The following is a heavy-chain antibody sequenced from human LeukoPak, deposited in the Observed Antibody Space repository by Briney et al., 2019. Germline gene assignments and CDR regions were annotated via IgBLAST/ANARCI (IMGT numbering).Heavy chain of an antibody. CDR3: ARDPSQDYDSFDY. CDR2: IKQEGSEK. CDR1: GFTFSSYW. D-gene: IGHD5-12*01. V-gene: IGHV3-7*03. Sequence: GGALRLFCAASGFTFSSYWMSWVRQAPGKGLEWVANIKQEGSEKYYVDSVKGRFTISRDNAKNSLYLQMNSLRAEDTAVYYCARDPSQDYDSFDYWGQGTLVTVSS. J-gene: IGHJ4*02.